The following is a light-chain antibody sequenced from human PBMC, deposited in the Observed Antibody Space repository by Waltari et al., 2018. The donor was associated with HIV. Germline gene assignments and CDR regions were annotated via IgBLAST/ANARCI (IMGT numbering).Light chain of an antibody. Sequence: DIQMTQSPPTLSASVGARVTITCRASQSISSWLAWYQQKPGRAPKLLIYKASILESGVPSRFSGSGSGTEFTLTISSLEPDDFATYYCQQYNSYSPWTFGQGTKVEIK. CDR2: KAS. CDR3: QQYNSYSPWT. CDR1: QSISSW. V-gene: IGKV1-5*03. J-gene: IGKJ1*01.